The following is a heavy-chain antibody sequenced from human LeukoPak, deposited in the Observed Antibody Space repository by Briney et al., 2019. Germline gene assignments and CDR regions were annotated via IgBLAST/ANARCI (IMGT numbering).Heavy chain of an antibody. J-gene: IGHJ6*02. CDR1: GFTFSSYW. CDR2: INSDGSST. V-gene: IGHV3-74*01. Sequence: GGSLRLSCAASGFTFSSYWMHWVRQAPGKGLVWVSRINSDGSSTSYADSVKGRFTISRDNAKNTLYLQMNSLRAEDTAVYYCARVYWDGWFGELLSTGRDYYGMDVWGQGATVIVSS. D-gene: IGHD3-10*01. CDR3: ARVYWDGWFGELLSTGRDYYGMDV.